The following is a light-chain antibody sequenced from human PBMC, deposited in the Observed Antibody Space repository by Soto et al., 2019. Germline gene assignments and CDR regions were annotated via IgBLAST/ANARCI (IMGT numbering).Light chain of an antibody. V-gene: IGKV3-20*01. J-gene: IGKJ1*01. CDR1: QSIATSQ. CDR3: QQFAASPRT. CDR2: GAS. Sequence: EIMLTQSPCTLSLTPGERATLFCRASQSIATSQLAWYQQKPGQAPRLLIGASTRATGIPDRFSDSGSGTDFTLTISRLEPEDFAVYYCQQFAASPRTFAQGTKVDI.